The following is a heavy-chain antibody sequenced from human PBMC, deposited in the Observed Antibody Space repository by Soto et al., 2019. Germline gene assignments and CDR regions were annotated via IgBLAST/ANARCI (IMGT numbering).Heavy chain of an antibody. V-gene: IGHV5-51*01. CDR3: ARLRRPSSSWYPYGMDV. CDR1: GYSCTSYW. Sequence: RGESLKISCKGSGYSCTSYWIGWVRQMPGKGLEWMGIIYPGDSDTRYSPSFQGQVTISADKSLSTAYLQWSSLKASDTAMYYCARLRRPSSSWYPYGMDVWGQGTTVTVSS. CDR2: IYPGDSDT. D-gene: IGHD6-13*01. J-gene: IGHJ6*02.